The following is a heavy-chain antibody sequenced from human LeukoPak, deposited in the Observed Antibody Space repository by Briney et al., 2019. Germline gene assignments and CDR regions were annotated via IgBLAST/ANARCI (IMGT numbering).Heavy chain of an antibody. V-gene: IGHV4-34*01. D-gene: IGHD3-22*01. Sequence: TPSATLSLTCAVYGGSFSDYFWSWIRQPPGKGLEWIGEISHSGSTTYNPSLRSRVTISGDTSKKQFSLKLSSVTAADTAVYYCVTYYYGSSAPKRNYWGQGILVTVSS. J-gene: IGHJ4*02. CDR3: VTYYYGSSAPKRNY. CDR1: GGSFSDYF. CDR2: ISHSGST.